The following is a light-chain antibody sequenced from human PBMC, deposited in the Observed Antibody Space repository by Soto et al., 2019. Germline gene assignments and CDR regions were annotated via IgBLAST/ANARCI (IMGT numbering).Light chain of an antibody. Sequence: DIQMTQSPSTLSASVGDRVTITCRASQSISSWLAWYQQKPGKAPSLLIYKASSFECGVPSRFSGSGSGTEFTLTSSSLQPDDSATYYCQQFNSYSVAFGGGTKVEIK. CDR3: QQFNSYSVA. CDR1: QSISSW. J-gene: IGKJ4*01. V-gene: IGKV1-5*03. CDR2: KAS.